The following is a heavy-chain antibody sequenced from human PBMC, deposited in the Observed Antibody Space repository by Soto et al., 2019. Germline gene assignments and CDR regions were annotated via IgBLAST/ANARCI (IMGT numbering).Heavy chain of an antibody. CDR3: AKDRSFYYYDSSGYPNY. CDR2: ISYDGSNK. D-gene: IGHD3-22*01. V-gene: IGHV3-30-3*02. Sequence: GGSLRLSCAASGVTVSSYAMHWVRQAPGKGLEWVAVISYDGSNKYYADSVKGRFTISRDNSKNTLYLQMTSLRPEDTAVYYCAKDRSFYYYDSSGYPNYWGQGTLVTVSS. CDR1: GVTVSSYA. J-gene: IGHJ4*02.